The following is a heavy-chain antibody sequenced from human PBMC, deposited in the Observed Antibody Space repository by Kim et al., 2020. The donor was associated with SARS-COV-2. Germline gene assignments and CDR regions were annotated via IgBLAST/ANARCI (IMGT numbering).Heavy chain of an antibody. J-gene: IGHJ6*02. V-gene: IGHV4-59*01. D-gene: IGHD3-16*01. CDR3: ARAENDFFYYGVTV. Sequence: SETLSLTCIVSGGSISRYYWNWFRQSPGKGLEWIGYIYFSGTTKYTPSLKSRVTISLDTSKNQFSLNLTSVSAADTAVYYCARAENDFFYYGVTVWGQGT. CDR2: IYFSGTT. CDR1: GGSISRYY.